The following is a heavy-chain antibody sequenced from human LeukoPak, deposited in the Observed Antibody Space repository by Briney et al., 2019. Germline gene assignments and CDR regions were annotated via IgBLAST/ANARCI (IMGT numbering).Heavy chain of an antibody. CDR3: ARRNCGGNCYPYYFDF. CDR1: GASITSSY. CDR2: LYYSGST. V-gene: IGHV4-59*01. D-gene: IGHD2-21*02. Sequence: SGTLSLTCTVSGASITSSYWSWIRQPPGTGLEWIGYLYYSGSTNYNPSLQSRVTISVDTSKNQFSLKLSSLTAADTAVYYCARRNCGGNCYPYYFDFWGPGTLVTVSS. J-gene: IGHJ4*02.